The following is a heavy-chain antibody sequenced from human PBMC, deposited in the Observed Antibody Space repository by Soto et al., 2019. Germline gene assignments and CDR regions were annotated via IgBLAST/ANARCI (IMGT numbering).Heavy chain of an antibody. V-gene: IGHV1-69*01. D-gene: IGHD6-6*01. CDR3: AIGDRSSWIGNH. CDR1: GGTFSSHA. CDR2: IIPIFETA. J-gene: IGHJ4*02. Sequence: QVHLVQSGAEVTKAGSSVKVSCKASGGTFSSHAFSWVRQAPGQGLEWVGVIIPIFETANYAQDFQARVTISADESTNTVILELNILRSDATAIYFCAIGDRSSWIGNHLGPGTQVTVS.